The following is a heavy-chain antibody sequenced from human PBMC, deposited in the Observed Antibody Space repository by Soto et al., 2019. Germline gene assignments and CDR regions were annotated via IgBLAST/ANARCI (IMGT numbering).Heavy chain of an antibody. D-gene: IGHD3-10*01. J-gene: IGHJ4*02. Sequence: EVQLLESGGGLVQPGGSLRLSCAASGFTFSNYAMNWVRQAPGKGLEWVSVISGSGGSTYYADSVKGRFTISRDNSKNTLYLHMNSLTAEDTAVYYCAKDGFSGSGKYYFDYWGQGTLVTVSS. CDR3: AKDGFSGSGKYYFDY. CDR1: GFTFSNYA. CDR2: ISGSGGST. V-gene: IGHV3-23*01.